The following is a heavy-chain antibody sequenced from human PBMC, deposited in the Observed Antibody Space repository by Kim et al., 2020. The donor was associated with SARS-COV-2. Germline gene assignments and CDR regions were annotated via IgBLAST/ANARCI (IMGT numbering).Heavy chain of an antibody. Sequence: GGSLRLSCAASGFTFSSYGMHWVRQAPGKGLEWVAVIWYDGSNKYYADSVKGRFTISRDNSKNTLYLQMNSLRAEDTAVYYCARANSSGWYWDAFDIWGQGTMVTVSS. J-gene: IGHJ3*02. D-gene: IGHD6-19*01. CDR3: ARANSSGWYWDAFDI. V-gene: IGHV3-33*01. CDR2: IWYDGSNK. CDR1: GFTFSSYG.